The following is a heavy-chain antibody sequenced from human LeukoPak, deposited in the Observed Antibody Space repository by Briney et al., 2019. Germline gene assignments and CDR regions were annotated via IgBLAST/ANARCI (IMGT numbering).Heavy chain of an antibody. V-gene: IGHV5-51*01. CDR1: GYRFTTYW. Sequence: GESLKISCKGSGYRFTTYWIGCVRQMPGKGLEWMGIIYPDDSDTRYSPSFQGQVTFSADKSVGAAYLQWSSLKASDTAMYYCARLSSSGIAAPGVDYWGQGTLVTVSS. J-gene: IGHJ4*02. CDR2: IYPDDSDT. D-gene: IGHD6-13*01. CDR3: ARLSSSGIAAPGVDY.